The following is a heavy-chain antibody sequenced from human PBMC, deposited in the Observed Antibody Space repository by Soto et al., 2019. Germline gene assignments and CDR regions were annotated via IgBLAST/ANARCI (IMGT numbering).Heavy chain of an antibody. CDR3: ARGFSVSSSWRDNWFDP. J-gene: IGHJ5*02. CDR1: GYTFTGYY. Sequence: WASVKVSCKASGYTFTGYYMHWVRQAPGQGLEWMGWINPNSGGTNYAQKFQGRVTMTRDTSISTAYMELSRLRSDDTAVYYCARGFSVSSSWRDNWFDPWGQGTLVTVSS. D-gene: IGHD6-13*01. CDR2: INPNSGGT. V-gene: IGHV1-2*02.